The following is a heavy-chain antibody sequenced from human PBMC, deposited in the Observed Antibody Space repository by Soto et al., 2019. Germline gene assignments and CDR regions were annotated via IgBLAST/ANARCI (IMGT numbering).Heavy chain of an antibody. Sequence: QVQLQESGPGLVKPSETLSLTCTVSGGSISSYYWSWIRQPPGKGLEWIGYIYYSGSTNYNPSLKSRVTISVDTSKNPFSLKLSSVTAADTAVYYCARMTTVGGWFDPWGQGTLVTVSS. CDR3: ARMTTVGGWFDP. V-gene: IGHV4-59*01. CDR1: GGSISSYY. J-gene: IGHJ5*02. D-gene: IGHD4-17*01. CDR2: IYYSGST.